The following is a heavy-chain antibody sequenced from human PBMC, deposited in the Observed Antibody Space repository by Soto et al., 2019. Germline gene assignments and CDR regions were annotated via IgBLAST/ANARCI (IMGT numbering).Heavy chain of an antibody. V-gene: IGHV1-18*01. Sequence: GASVKVSCKASGYTFSSYGISWVRQAPGQGLEWMGWISAYNGNTNYAQKLQGRVTMTTDTSTSTAYMELRSLRSDDTAVYYCARDVIAVAETYSFDYWGQGTLVTVSS. J-gene: IGHJ4*02. D-gene: IGHD6-19*01. CDR1: GYTFSSYG. CDR2: ISAYNGNT. CDR3: ARDVIAVAETYSFDY.